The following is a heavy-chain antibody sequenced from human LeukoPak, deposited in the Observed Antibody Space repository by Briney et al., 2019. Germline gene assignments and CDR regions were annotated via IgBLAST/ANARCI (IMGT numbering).Heavy chain of an antibody. V-gene: IGHV3-7*04. CDR2: IKQDGSEK. CDR3: ARFWYGSGSYRVFDY. Sequence: VGSLRLSCAASGFYFSSYWMSWVRQAPGKELEWVANIKQDGSEKYYVDSVKGRFTISRDNTKNSLYLQMNSLRAEDTAVYYCARFWYGSGSYRVFDYWGQGTLVTVSS. CDR1: GFYFSSYW. J-gene: IGHJ4*02. D-gene: IGHD3-10*01.